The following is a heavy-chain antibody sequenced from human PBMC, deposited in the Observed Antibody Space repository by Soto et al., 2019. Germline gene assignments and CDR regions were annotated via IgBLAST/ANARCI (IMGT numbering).Heavy chain of an antibody. CDR1: GFTFSSYW. Sequence: EVQLVESGGGLVQPGGSVRLSCAASGFTFSSYWMHWVRPAPGKGLMWVSRIHNDGSTTRYADSVKGRFTISRDNAENTLYLQMSSLRVEDTAVYYCARDNWTSYWGQGTLVTVSS. J-gene: IGHJ4*01. V-gene: IGHV3-74*01. CDR3: ARDNWTSY. CDR2: IHNDGSTT. D-gene: IGHD1-20*01.